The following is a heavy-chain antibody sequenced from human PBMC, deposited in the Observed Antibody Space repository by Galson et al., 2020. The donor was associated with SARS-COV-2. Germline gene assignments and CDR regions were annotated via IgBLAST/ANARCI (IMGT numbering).Heavy chain of an antibody. Sequence: SENLSLTCTVTGGSFDSSRYYWGWIRQPPGKGLEWIGSISYSGTTSYKPSLKSRVTISADTSKNQFSLRLNSVTAADTAVYYCAREAGNSWYFDYWCQGTLVTASS. CDR2: ISYSGTT. V-gene: IGHV4-39*07. J-gene: IGHJ4*02. CDR3: AREAGNSWYFDY. D-gene: IGHD4-4*01. CDR1: GGSFDSSRYY.